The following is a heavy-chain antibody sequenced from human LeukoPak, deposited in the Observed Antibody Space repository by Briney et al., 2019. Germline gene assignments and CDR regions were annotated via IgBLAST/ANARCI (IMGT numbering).Heavy chain of an antibody. J-gene: IGHJ4*02. D-gene: IGHD6-13*01. CDR2: INPNSGGT. CDR1: GYTFTDYY. CDR3: ARGGIRTAASKFDY. V-gene: IGHV1-2*02. Sequence: ASVKVSCKASGYTFTDYYMHWVRQAPGQGLEWMGWINPNSGGTKYALKFEGRVTMTRDTSISTAYMELSRVTSDDTAVYYCARGGIRTAASKFDYWGQGTLVTVSS.